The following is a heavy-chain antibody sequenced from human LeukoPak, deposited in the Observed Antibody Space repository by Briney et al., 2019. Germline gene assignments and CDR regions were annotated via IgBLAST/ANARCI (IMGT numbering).Heavy chain of an antibody. D-gene: IGHD3-16*02. V-gene: IGHV4-39*01. CDR1: GGSISSSSYY. Sequence: SETLSLTCTVSGGSISSSSYYWGWIRQPPGKGLEWIGSIYYSGSTYYNPSLKSRVTISVDTSKNQFSLKLSSVTAADTAVYYCASNLYDYVWGSYRYTDYWGQGTLVTVSS. CDR2: IYYSGST. J-gene: IGHJ4*02. CDR3: ASNLYDYVWGSYRYTDY.